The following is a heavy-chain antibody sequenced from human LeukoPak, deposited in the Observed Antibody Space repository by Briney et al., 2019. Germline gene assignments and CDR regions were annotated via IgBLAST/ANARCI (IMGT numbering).Heavy chain of an antibody. V-gene: IGHV3-23*01. D-gene: IGHD1-26*01. Sequence: GGSLRLSCAASEFTFSSFAMSWVRQAPGKGLEWVSSISGNGGSTYYADSVRGRFTISRDNSKNTMYLQRSSLRVEDTAVYYCARAKGSLDAFDIWGQGTMVTVSS. CDR1: EFTFSSFA. J-gene: IGHJ3*02. CDR2: ISGNGGST. CDR3: ARAKGSLDAFDI.